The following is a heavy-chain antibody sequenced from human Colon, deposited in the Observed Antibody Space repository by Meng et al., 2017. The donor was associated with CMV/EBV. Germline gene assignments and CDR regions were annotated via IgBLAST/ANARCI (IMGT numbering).Heavy chain of an antibody. V-gene: IGHV1-18*01. D-gene: IGHD6-6*01. Sequence: QVQLLQPGAGVKKPGASVKVSCKTSGYVFDLYGISWVRQAPGQGLEWMGWISADNRYTSYAQKLEGRVTMTRDTSTSTAYMELRSLRSDDTAVYYCARVYEYSSSWGSDYWGQGTLVTVSS. CDR3: ARVYEYSSSWGSDY. J-gene: IGHJ4*02. CDR1: GYVFDLYG. CDR2: ISADNRYT.